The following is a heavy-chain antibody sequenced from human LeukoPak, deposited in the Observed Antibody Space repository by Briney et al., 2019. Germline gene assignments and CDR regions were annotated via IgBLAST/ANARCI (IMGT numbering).Heavy chain of an antibody. Sequence: SETLSLTCAVSGASISSSTNYWGWIRQPPGKGLEWIGSIRYSGSTYYNPSLKSRVTISVDTSKNQFSLWLSSVTAADTAVYYCASFYYESSGNYYVPFDYWGQGTLVTVSS. D-gene: IGHD3-22*01. V-gene: IGHV4-39*01. CDR3: ASFYYESSGNYYVPFDY. J-gene: IGHJ4*02. CDR1: GASISSSTNY. CDR2: IRYSGST.